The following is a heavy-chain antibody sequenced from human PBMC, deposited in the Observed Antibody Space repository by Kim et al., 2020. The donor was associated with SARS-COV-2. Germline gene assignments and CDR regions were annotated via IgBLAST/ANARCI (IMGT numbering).Heavy chain of an antibody. J-gene: IGHJ5*02. CDR3: ARDTSGWGLFDL. Sequence: SETLSLTCTVFGGSISSYYWTGIRQPAGKGLEWIGRIYPSGSTNYNPSLKSRVTMSVDTSKNQFSLKLTSVTAADTAVYFCARDTSGWGLFDLWGQGTLVTVSS. V-gene: IGHV4-4*07. D-gene: IGHD6-19*01. CDR1: GGSISSYY. CDR2: IYPSGST.